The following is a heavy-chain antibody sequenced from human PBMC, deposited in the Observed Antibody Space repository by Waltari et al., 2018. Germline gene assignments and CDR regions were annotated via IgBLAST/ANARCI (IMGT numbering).Heavy chain of an antibody. Sequence: QVQLQESGQGLVKRSGTLSLTCAVSGDSISGNYWWSWVRQSPEKGLEWIGQVHHSGKTHYNPSLQSRVAISLDKPKNHFSLNLNSVTAADTAIYYCAGDRAIGLFFDYWGRGTLVTVSS. J-gene: IGHJ4*02. V-gene: IGHV4-4*02. CDR3: AGDRAIGLFFDY. CDR2: VHHSGKT. D-gene: IGHD2-2*01. CDR1: GDSISGNYW.